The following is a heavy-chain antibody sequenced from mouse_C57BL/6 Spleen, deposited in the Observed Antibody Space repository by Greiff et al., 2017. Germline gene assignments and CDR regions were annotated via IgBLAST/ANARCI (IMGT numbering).Heavy chain of an antibody. CDR3: ARSDSSGMDFDY. J-gene: IGHJ2*01. Sequence: QVQLQQPGAELVKPGASVQMSCKASGYTFTSYWITWVKQRPGQGLEWIGDIYPGSGSTNYNEKFKSKATLTVDTSSSTAYMQLSSLTSEDSAVYYCARSDSSGMDFDYWGQGTTLTVSS. CDR1: GYTFTSYW. CDR2: IYPGSGST. V-gene: IGHV1-55*01. D-gene: IGHD3-2*02.